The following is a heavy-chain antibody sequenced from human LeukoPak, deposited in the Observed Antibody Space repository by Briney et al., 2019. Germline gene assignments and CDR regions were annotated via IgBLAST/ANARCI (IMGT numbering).Heavy chain of an antibody. Sequence: GGSLRLSCAASGFTFTNYWMIWVRQAPGKGLAWAANINEDGSEKYYVGSVEGRFTISRDNAKNSVFLQMNSLRAEDTAVYYCARDGPRGTMTVVEDWGQGTLVTVSS. J-gene: IGHJ4*02. CDR3: ARDGPRGTMTVVED. D-gene: IGHD3-22*01. CDR2: INEDGSEK. CDR1: GFTFTNYW. V-gene: IGHV3-7*01.